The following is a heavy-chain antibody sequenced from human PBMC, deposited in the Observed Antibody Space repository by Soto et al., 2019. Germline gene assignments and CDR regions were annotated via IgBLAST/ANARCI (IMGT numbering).Heavy chain of an antibody. D-gene: IGHD3-9*01. J-gene: IGHJ4*02. CDR2: ISYDGSNK. CDR3: AKDYPLRYFDWFRSVGY. V-gene: IGHV3-30*18. CDR1: GFTFSSYG. Sequence: HPGGSLRLSCAASGFTFSSYGMHWVRQAPGKGLEWVAVISYDGSNKYYADSVKGRFTISRDNSKNTLYLQMNSLRAEDTAVYYCAKDYPLRYFDWFRSVGYWGQGTLVTVSS.